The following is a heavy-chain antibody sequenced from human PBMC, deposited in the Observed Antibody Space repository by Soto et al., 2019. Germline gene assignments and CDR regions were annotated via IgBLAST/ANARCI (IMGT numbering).Heavy chain of an antibody. CDR2: IIPILNSP. Sequence: QAQLVQSGAEVKKPGSSVKVSCKASGGTFGSYAITWVRRAPGQGLEWLGGIIPILNSPAYAQKFKARVVITADEITNTAYMELNSLRFDDTAVYYCAREAPYCTSATCPKFYDMDVWGQGTTVTVAS. CDR1: GGTFGSYA. CDR3: AREAPYCTSATCPKFYDMDV. V-gene: IGHV1-69*01. D-gene: IGHD2-2*01. J-gene: IGHJ6*02.